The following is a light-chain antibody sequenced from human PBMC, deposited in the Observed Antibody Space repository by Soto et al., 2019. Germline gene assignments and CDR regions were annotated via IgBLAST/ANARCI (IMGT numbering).Light chain of an antibody. CDR3: QQYGSSPGT. CDR2: GAS. CDR1: QSVSSSY. V-gene: IGKV3-20*01. Sequence: IVLPQSPGTLSLSPGERATLSYRASQSVSSSYLAWYQQKPGQAPRLLIYGASSRATGIPDRFSGSGSGTDFTLTISRLEPEDFAVYYCQQYGSSPGTFGQGTKVDIK. J-gene: IGKJ1*01.